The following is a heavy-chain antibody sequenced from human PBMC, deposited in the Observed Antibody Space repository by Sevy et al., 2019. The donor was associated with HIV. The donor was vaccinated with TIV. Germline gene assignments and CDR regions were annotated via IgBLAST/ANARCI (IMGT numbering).Heavy chain of an antibody. CDR2: ISPNSGGT. D-gene: IGHD3-22*01. CDR1: GYTFTGYY. CDR3: ARQGDSSGYYF. V-gene: IGHV1-2*06. J-gene: IGHJ4*02. Sequence: ASVKVSCKASGYTFTGYYMHWVRQAPGHRLEWMGRISPNSGGTNYAQKFQGRVTMTRDTSISTAYMELSRLRSDDTAVYYCARQGDSSGYYFWGQGTLVTVSS.